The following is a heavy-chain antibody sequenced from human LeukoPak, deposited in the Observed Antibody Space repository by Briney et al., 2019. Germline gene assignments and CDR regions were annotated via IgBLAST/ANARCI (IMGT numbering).Heavy chain of an antibody. V-gene: IGHV4-39*07. Sequence: PGGSLRLSCAASGFTFDDYGMSWVRQVPGKGLEWIGNIYYSGNTYYNPSLKSRVAILVDTSKNQFSLKLSSVTAADTAVYYCARDGYLAVDYWGQGTLVTVSS. J-gene: IGHJ4*02. D-gene: IGHD2-2*03. CDR2: IYYSGNT. CDR1: GFTFDDYG. CDR3: ARDGYLAVDY.